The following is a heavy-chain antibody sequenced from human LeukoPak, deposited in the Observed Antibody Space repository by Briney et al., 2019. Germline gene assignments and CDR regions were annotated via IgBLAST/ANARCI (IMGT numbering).Heavy chain of an antibody. J-gene: IGHJ4*02. Sequence: PGGSLRLSCEASGFTFSSYAMTWVRQAPGKGLEWVSAISGSGTSTYYADSVKGRFTISRDNSKNTLYLQMNSLRAEDTAVYYCAKRDSGSHYVDYWGQGTLVTVSS. CDR1: GFTFSSYA. CDR3: AKRDSGSHYVDY. CDR2: ISGSGTST. V-gene: IGHV3-23*01. D-gene: IGHD1-26*01.